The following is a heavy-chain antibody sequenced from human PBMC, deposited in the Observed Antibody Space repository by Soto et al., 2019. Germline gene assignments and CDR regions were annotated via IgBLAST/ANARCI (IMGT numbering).Heavy chain of an antibody. CDR3: ARDLGGWPDY. D-gene: IGHD6-19*01. CDR2: INAGNGNT. J-gene: IGHJ4*02. V-gene: IGHV1-3*01. CDR1: GYTFTSYA. Sequence: QVQLVQSGAEVKKPVASVKVSCKASGYTFTSYAIHWVRQAPGQRLEWMGWINAGNGNTKYSQKFQDRVTITRDTSASTAYMELSSLRAEDTAVYYCARDLGGWPDYWGQGTLVTVSS.